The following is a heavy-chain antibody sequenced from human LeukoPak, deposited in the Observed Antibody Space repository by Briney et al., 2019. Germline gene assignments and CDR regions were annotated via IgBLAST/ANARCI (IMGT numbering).Heavy chain of an antibody. CDR3: ARDQIILTGDYCFDY. Sequence: GRSLRLSCAASGFTFSSYGMHWVRQAPGKGLEWVAVIWYDGSNKYYADSVKGRFTISRDNSKNTLYLQMNSLRAEDTAVYYCARDQIILTGDYCFDYWGQGTLVTVSS. V-gene: IGHV3-33*01. CDR2: IWYDGSNK. CDR1: GFTFSSYG. D-gene: IGHD3-9*01. J-gene: IGHJ4*02.